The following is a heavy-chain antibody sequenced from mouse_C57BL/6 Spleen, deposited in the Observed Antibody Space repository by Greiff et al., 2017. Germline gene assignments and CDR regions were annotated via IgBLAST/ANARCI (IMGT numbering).Heavy chain of an antibody. CDR3: ARGGVYDGYLYAMDY. J-gene: IGHJ4*01. D-gene: IGHD2-3*01. V-gene: IGHV5-16*01. CDR2: INYDGSST. Sequence: EVKLVESEGGLVQPGSSMKLSCTASGFTFSDYYMAWVRQVPEKGLEWVANINYDGSSTYYLDSLKSRFIISRDNAKNILYLQMSSLKSEDTATYYCARGGVYDGYLYAMDYWGRGTSVTVSS. CDR1: GFTFSDYY.